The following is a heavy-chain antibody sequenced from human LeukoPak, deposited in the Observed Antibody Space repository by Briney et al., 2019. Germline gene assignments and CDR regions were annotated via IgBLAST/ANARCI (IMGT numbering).Heavy chain of an antibody. Sequence: GRSLRLSCAASGSTFSSYAMHWVRQAPGKGLEWVAVISYDGSNKYYADSVKGRFTISRDNSKNTLYLQMNSLRAEDTAVYYCARRNTFGGVIVDDYWGQGTLVTVSS. D-gene: IGHD3-16*02. CDR2: ISYDGSNK. V-gene: IGHV3-30-3*01. CDR3: ARRNTFGGVIVDDY. CDR1: GSTFSSYA. J-gene: IGHJ4*02.